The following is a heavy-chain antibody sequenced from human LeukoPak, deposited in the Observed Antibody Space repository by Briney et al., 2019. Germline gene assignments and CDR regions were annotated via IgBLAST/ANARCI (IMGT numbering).Heavy chain of an antibody. V-gene: IGHV4-59*08. Sequence: SETLSLTCTVSGVSISSYYWNWIRQPPGKGLEWIGYIYYSGSTNYNPSLKSRVTISVDTSKNQFSLKLNSVTATDTAVYYCARHYGPWGQGTLVTVSS. D-gene: IGHD3-10*01. CDR2: IYYSGST. J-gene: IGHJ4*02. CDR3: ARHYGP. CDR1: GVSISSYY.